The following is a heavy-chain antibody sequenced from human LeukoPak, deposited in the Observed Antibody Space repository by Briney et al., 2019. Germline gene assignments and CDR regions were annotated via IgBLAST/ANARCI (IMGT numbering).Heavy chain of an antibody. Sequence: GGSLRLSCAASGFTFSSYSMNWVRQAPGKGLEWVSSISSSSSYIYYADSVKGRFTISRDNAKNSLYLQMNSLRAEDTAVYYCARSHTAMVTQWFDYWGQGTLVTVSS. V-gene: IGHV3-21*01. D-gene: IGHD5-18*01. CDR1: GFTFSSYS. CDR3: ARSHTAMVTQWFDY. CDR2: ISSSSSYI. J-gene: IGHJ4*02.